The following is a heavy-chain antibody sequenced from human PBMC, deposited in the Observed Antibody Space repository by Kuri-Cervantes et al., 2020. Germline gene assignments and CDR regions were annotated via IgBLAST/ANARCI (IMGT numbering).Heavy chain of an antibody. CDR1: GFTFNTYA. V-gene: IGHV3-23*01. CDR2: LSSGGGSK. D-gene: IGHD3-10*01. Sequence: GESLKISCAASGFTFNTYAMAWVRQAPGQGLQWVSGLSSGGGSKYHADSVKGRFTISRDNSKNSLYLQMNSLRAEDTAFYYCARDRGPGGNWFDPWGLGTLVTVSS. J-gene: IGHJ5*02. CDR3: ARDRGPGGNWFDP.